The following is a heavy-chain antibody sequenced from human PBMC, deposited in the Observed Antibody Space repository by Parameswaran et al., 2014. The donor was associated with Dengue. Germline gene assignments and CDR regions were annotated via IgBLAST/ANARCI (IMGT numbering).Heavy chain of an antibody. D-gene: IGHD4-17*01. J-gene: IGHJ5*02. CDR2: TYYRSKWYN. CDR3: AREGRGPTVTLWWFDP. V-gene: IGHV6-1*01. Sequence: WIRQSPSRGLEWLGRTYYRSKWYNDYAVSVKSRITINPDTSKNQFSLQLNSVTPEDTAVYYCAREGRGPTVTLWWFDPWGQGTLVTVSS.